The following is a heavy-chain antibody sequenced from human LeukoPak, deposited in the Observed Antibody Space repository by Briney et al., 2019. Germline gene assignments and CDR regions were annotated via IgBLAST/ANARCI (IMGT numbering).Heavy chain of an antibody. Sequence: SETLSLTCAVYGGSFNSYCWTWIRQSPGKGLEWIGEINHSGVTNYNPSLKSRVTMSVDTSKNQFSLKLSSVTAADTAVYYCARDTRTVDGMDVWGQGTTVTVSS. CDR3: ARDTRTVDGMDV. V-gene: IGHV4-34*01. D-gene: IGHD2-2*01. J-gene: IGHJ6*02. CDR1: GGSFNSYC. CDR2: INHSGVT.